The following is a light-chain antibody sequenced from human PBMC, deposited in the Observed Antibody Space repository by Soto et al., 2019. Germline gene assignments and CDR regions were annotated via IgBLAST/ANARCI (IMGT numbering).Light chain of an antibody. CDR3: QQFGGSPRT. CDR2: GAS. Sequence: EIVLTQSPGTLSMSPGEIATLSFSASLSINSDYVAWYQQRPGQPPRLLIYGASSRATGIPDRFSGSGSGTDFTLTVSRLEPEDFAVYYCQQFGGSPRTFGQGTKVDIK. V-gene: IGKV3-20*01. J-gene: IGKJ1*01. CDR1: LSINSDY.